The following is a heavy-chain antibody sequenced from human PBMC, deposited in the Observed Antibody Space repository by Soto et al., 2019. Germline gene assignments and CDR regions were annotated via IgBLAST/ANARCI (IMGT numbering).Heavy chain of an antibody. D-gene: IGHD2-15*01. Sequence: GASVKVSCKASGGTFSSYAISWVRQAPGQGLEWMGGIIPIFGTANYAQKFQGRVTITADESTSTAYMELSSLRSEDTAVYYCARPPVDCSGGSCPDYYFEYWGQGTMVTVSS. CDR2: IIPIFGTA. V-gene: IGHV1-69*13. CDR1: GGTFSSYA. J-gene: IGHJ4*02. CDR3: ARPPVDCSGGSCPDYYFEY.